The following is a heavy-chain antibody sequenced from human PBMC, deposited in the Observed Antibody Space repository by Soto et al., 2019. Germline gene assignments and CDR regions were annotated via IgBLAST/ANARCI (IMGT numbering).Heavy chain of an antibody. J-gene: IGHJ4*02. V-gene: IGHV1-2*02. D-gene: IGHD5-12*01. Sequence: GSVKGSCKASGYNLTGYYMHWVRQAPGQGLEWMGWINPNSGGTDYAQKFQGRVTMTRDTSIRSAYMELSRLRSDDTAIYYCARADSGDDDELDYWGQGTPVTVSA. CDR3: ARADSGDDDELDY. CDR1: GYNLTGYY. CDR2: INPNSGGT.